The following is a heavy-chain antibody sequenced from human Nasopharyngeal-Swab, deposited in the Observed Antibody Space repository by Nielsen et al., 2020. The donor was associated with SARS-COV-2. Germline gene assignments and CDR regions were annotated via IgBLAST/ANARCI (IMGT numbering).Heavy chain of an antibody. Sequence: GESLKISCAASEFTFSNAWMSWVRQAPGKGLEWVGRIKSKTDGGTTDYAAPVKGRFTISRDDSKNTLYLQMNSLKTADTAVYYCTTDPQQWLVEYYYYMDVWGKGTTVTVSS. CDR3: TTDPQQWLVEYYYYMDV. D-gene: IGHD6-19*01. J-gene: IGHJ6*03. CDR2: IKSKTDGGTT. CDR1: EFTFSNAW. V-gene: IGHV3-15*01.